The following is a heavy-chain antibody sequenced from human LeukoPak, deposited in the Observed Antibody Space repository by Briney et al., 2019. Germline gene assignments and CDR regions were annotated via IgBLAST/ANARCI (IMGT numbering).Heavy chain of an antibody. J-gene: IGHJ4*02. CDR3: ARGKAYCGGDCYYFDY. CDR1: GGSISSGGYS. D-gene: IGHD2-21*02. V-gene: IGHV4-30-2*01. CDR2: IYHSGST. Sequence: SETLSLTCAVSGGSISSGGYSWSWIRQPPGKGLECIGYIYHSGSTYYNPSLRSRVTISVDRSKNQFSLKLSSVTAADTAVYYCARGKAYCGGDCYYFDYWGQGTLVTVSS.